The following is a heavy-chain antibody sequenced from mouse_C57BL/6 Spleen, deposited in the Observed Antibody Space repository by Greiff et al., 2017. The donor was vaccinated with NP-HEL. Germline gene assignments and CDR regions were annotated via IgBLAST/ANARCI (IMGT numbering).Heavy chain of an antibody. D-gene: IGHD1-1*01. J-gene: IGHJ4*01. V-gene: IGHV1-9*01. Sequence: VQLQQSGAELMKPGASVKLSCKATGYTFTGYWIEWVKQRPGHGLEWIGEILPGSGSTNYNEKFKGKATFTADTSSNTAYMQLSSLTTEDSAIYYCAYSPYYYGSSYGAMDYWGQGTSVTVSS. CDR2: ILPGSGST. CDR3: AYSPYYYGSSYGAMDY. CDR1: GYTFTGYW.